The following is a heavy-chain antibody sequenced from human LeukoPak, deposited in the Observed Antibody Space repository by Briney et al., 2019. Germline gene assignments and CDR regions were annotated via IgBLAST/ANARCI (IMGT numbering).Heavy chain of an antibody. Sequence: SETLSLTCTVSGYSISSGYYWSWIRQPPGKGLEWIGYIYYSGSTNYNPSLKSRVTISVDTSKNQFSLQLNSVTPEDTAVYYCARDTGKQWLVSQPKGNYYYYMDVWGKGTTVTVSS. CDR2: IYYSGST. CDR1: GYSISSGYY. D-gene: IGHD6-19*01. V-gene: IGHV4-61*01. CDR3: ARDTGKQWLVSQPKGNYYYYMDV. J-gene: IGHJ6*03.